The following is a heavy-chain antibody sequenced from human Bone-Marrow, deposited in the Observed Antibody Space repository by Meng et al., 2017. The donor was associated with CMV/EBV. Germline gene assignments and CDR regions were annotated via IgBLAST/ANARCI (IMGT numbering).Heavy chain of an antibody. D-gene: IGHD3-3*01. CDR3: ARYYDVFSGYLHYFDY. CDR2: ISSSSSYI. J-gene: IGHJ4*02. Sequence: GGSLRLSCAASGFTFSSYSMNWVRQAPGKGLEWVSSISSSSSYIYYADSVKGRFTISRDNAKNSLYLQMDSLRAEDTALYYCARYYDVFSGYLHYFDYWGQGTQVTVSS. CDR1: GFTFSSYS. V-gene: IGHV3-21*01.